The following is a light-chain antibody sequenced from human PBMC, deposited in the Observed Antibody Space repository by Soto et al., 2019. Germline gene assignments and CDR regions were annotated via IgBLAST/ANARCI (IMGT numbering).Light chain of an antibody. CDR2: DAS. Sequence: EMVMTQSSGTLSLSPGERATLSCRASQSVSSYLAWYQQKPGQAPRLLIYDASNRATGIPARFSGSGSGTDFTLTISSLEPEDFAVYYCQQRSNWPRTFGQGTKVDIK. CDR1: QSVSSY. J-gene: IGKJ1*01. CDR3: QQRSNWPRT. V-gene: IGKV3-11*01.